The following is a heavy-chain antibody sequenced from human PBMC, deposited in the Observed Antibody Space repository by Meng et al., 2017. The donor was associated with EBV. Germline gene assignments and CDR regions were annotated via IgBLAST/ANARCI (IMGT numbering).Heavy chain of an antibody. J-gene: IGHJ4*02. CDR1: GYAFRTYA. Sequence: QVKLVQSGSGLKKPEASVKISCNASGYAFRTYAVNWVSPAPGHGVEWMGWINSNNGFPSYAQGFTGRLVFSLDASVSTAFLQSNRLKAEYAAVYYCARGLAFGDNGLDSWGQGTLVTVSS. CDR3: ARGLAFGDNGLDS. CDR2: INSNNGFP. D-gene: IGHD4-17*01. V-gene: IGHV7-4-1*02.